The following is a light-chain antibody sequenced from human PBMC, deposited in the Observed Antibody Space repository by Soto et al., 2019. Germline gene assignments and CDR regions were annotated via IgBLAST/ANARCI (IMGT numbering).Light chain of an antibody. CDR1: SSDVGSYNL. CDR3: CSYAGSSTSV. V-gene: IGLV2-23*02. Sequence: QSVLTQPASVSGSPGQSITISCTGASSDVGSYNLVSWYQQHPGKAPKLMIYEVSKRPSGVSNRFSGSKSGNAASLTISGLQAEDEADYHCCSYAGSSTSVFGGGTKLTVL. CDR2: EVS. J-gene: IGLJ3*02.